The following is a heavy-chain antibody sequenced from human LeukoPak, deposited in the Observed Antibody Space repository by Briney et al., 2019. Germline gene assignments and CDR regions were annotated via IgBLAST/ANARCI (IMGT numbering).Heavy chain of an antibody. CDR1: GFTFSSYA. V-gene: IGHV3-30*04. CDR2: ISYDGSNK. Sequence: GGSLRLSCAASGFTFSSYAMHWVRQAPGKGLEWVAVISYDGSNKYYADSVKGRFTISRDNSKNTLYLQMNSLRAEDTAVYYCARSDQEQLAPIFSYDYYGMDVWGQGTTVTVSS. D-gene: IGHD6-13*01. J-gene: IGHJ6*02. CDR3: ARSDQEQLAPIFSYDYYGMDV.